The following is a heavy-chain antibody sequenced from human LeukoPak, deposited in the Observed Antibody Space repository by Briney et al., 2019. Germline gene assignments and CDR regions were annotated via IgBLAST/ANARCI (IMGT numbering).Heavy chain of an antibody. CDR1: GCSISSGSYY. CDR2: IYTSGST. D-gene: IGHD2-2*01. CDR3: AAVVVPAATGYYGMDV. J-gene: IGHJ6*02. Sequence: SETLFLTCTASGCSISSGSYYWSWIPQPTGQGLEWIGRIYTSGSTNYNPSLKSRVTISVDTSKNQFSLKLSSVTAADTAVYYCAAVVVPAATGYYGMDVWGQGTTVTVSS. V-gene: IGHV4-61*02.